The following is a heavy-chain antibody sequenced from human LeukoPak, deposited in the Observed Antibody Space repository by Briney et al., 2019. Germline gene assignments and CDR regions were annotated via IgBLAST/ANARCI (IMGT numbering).Heavy chain of an antibody. Sequence: MTSETLSLTCAVYGGSFSGYYWSWIRQPPGKGLEWIGEINHSGSTNYNPSLKSRVTISIDTSKNQFSLKLTSVTAADTAVYYCAREVVRGNSYWGQRTLVTVSS. J-gene: IGHJ4*02. CDR1: GGSFSGYY. CDR3: AREVVRGNSY. CDR2: INHSGST. V-gene: IGHV4-34*01. D-gene: IGHD3-10*01.